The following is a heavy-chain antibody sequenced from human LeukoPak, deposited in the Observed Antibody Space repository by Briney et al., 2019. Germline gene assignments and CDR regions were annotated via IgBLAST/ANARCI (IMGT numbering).Heavy chain of an antibody. Sequence: PGGSLRLSCAASGFTFSSLAMTWVRQAPGKGLEWVSSISVSGGNTYYADSVKGRFTISRDNSKNTLFLQMNSLRAEDTAVYYCVRIAAAGHFEYWGQGTLVTVSS. V-gene: IGHV3-23*01. J-gene: IGHJ4*02. CDR3: VRIAAAGHFEY. CDR1: GFTFSSLA. D-gene: IGHD6-13*01. CDR2: ISVSGGNT.